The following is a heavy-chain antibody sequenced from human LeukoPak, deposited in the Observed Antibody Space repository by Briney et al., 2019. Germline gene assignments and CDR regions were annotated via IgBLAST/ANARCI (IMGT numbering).Heavy chain of an antibody. CDR3: ARDRRGYYDSSGYFDY. Sequence: PGGSLRLSCAASGFTFSSYAMHWVRQAPGKGLEWVAVISYDGSNKYYADSVKGRFTISRDNSKNTLYLQMNSLRAEDTAVYYCARDRRGYYDSSGYFDYWGQGTLVTVSS. V-gene: IGHV3-30*04. CDR2: ISYDGSNK. D-gene: IGHD3-22*01. CDR1: GFTFSSYA. J-gene: IGHJ4*02.